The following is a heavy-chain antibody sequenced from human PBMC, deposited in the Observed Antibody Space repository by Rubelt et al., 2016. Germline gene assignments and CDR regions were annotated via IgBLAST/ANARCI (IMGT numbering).Heavy chain of an antibody. Sequence: QLQLQESGPGLVKPSETLSLTCTVSGGSISSSSYYWGWIRQPPGKGLEWIGSIYYSGSTYYNPSLKVRVTISVETSKNQCSLKRSSVTAADTAVYYCARVGDGSNYHVLDYDDYWGQGTLVTVSS. J-gene: IGHJ4*02. D-gene: IGHD4-11*01. V-gene: IGHV4-39*07. CDR2: IYYSGST. CDR3: ARVGDGSNYHVLDYDDY. CDR1: GGSISSSSYY.